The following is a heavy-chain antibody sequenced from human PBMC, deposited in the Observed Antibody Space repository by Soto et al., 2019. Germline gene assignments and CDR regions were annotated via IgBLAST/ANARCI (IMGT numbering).Heavy chain of an antibody. CDR3: ARVEFGSGWSYYYYYGMDV. J-gene: IGHJ6*02. CDR2: IYSGGST. CDR1: GFTVSSNY. V-gene: IGHV3-53*01. D-gene: IGHD6-19*01. Sequence: PGGSLRLSCAASGFTVSSNYMSWVRQAPGKGLEWVSVIYSGGSTYYADSVKGRFTISRDNSKNTLYLQMNSLRAEDTAVYYCARVEFGSGWSYYYYYGMDVWGQGTTVTVSS.